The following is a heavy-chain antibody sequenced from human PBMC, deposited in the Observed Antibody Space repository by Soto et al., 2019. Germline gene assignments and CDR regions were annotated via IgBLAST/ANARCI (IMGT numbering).Heavy chain of an antibody. J-gene: IGHJ4*02. V-gene: IGHV3-30-3*01. CDR2: ISYDGSNK. CDR3: ARDASYYYDSSGYFLRY. D-gene: IGHD3-22*01. CDR1: GFTFSSYA. Sequence: GGSLRLSCAASGFTFSSYAMHWVRQAPGKGLEWVAVISYDGSNKYYADSVKGRFTISRDNSKNTLYLQMNSLRAEDTAVYYCARDASYYYDSSGYFLRYWGQGTLVTVSS.